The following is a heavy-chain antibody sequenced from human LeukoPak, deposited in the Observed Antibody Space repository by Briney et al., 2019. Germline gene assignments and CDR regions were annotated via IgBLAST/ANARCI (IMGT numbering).Heavy chain of an antibody. V-gene: IGHV1-18*04. D-gene: IGHD2/OR15-2a*01. CDR3: ARGDTFLPTHYFDP. CDR2: VSSYNAKT. Sequence: ASVKVSRKASGYTFTSYYVHWVRQAPGQGLEWMGWVSSYNAKTNYAQNLQDRVTMTTDTSTSTVYMELRSLRSDDTALYYCARGDTFLPTHYFDPWGQGTLVTVSS. CDR1: GYTFTSYY. J-gene: IGHJ5*02.